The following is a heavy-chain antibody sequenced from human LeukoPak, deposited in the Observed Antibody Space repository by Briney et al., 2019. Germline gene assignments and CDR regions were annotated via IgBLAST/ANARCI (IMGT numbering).Heavy chain of an antibody. D-gene: IGHD6-13*01. CDR2: ISSSSSYI. Sequence: GGSLRLSCAASGFTFSSYSMNWVRQAPGKGLEWVSSISSSSSYIYYADSVKGRFTISRDNSKNTLYLQMNSLRAEDTAVYYRAKDRGSSWYYSDYWGQGTLVTVSS. V-gene: IGHV3-21*04. J-gene: IGHJ4*02. CDR1: GFTFSSYS. CDR3: AKDRGSSWYYSDY.